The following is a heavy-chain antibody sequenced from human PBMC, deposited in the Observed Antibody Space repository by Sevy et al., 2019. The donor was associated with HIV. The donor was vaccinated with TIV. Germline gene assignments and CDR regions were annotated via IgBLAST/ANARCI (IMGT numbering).Heavy chain of an antibody. Sequence: ASVKVSCKASGYTFITYGITWVRQAPGQGLEWMGWISGYNVHTKYARELQGRVTITTDTSTSTAYLELRSRTSDDTAVYYCARTGYSTLDRVAAADSSLDFWGQGTLVTVSS. V-gene: IGHV1-18*01. D-gene: IGHD6-13*01. CDR1: GYTFITYG. J-gene: IGHJ4*02. CDR3: ARTGYSTLDRVAAADSSLDF. CDR2: ISGYNVHT.